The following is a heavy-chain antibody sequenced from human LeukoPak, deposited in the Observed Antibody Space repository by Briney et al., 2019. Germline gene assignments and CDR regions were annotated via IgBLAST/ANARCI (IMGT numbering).Heavy chain of an antibody. Sequence: VASVKVSCRASGYTFTDYSIHWVRQAPGQGLEWMGRINPNSGGTNYAQKFQGRVTMTRDTSISTAYMELSRLRSDDTAVFYCARNTYYYDSSAGTFDFWGQGTLVTVSS. V-gene: IGHV1-2*06. CDR3: ARNTYYYDSSAGTFDF. CDR2: INPNSGGT. CDR1: GYTFTDYS. J-gene: IGHJ4*02. D-gene: IGHD3-22*01.